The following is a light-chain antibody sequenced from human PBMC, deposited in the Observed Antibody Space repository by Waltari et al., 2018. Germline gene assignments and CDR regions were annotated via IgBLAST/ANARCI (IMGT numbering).Light chain of an antibody. Sequence: SVLTQPPSVSGAPGQRVTISCTGSSPNTGAGLTVHWYQQLPGTAPKLLIYVNSNRPSGVPDRFSGSKSGTSASLAITGLQAEDEADYYCQSYDISLSSVVFGGGTTLTVL. V-gene: IGLV1-40*01. CDR3: QSYDISLSSVV. CDR1: SPNTGAGLT. CDR2: VNS. J-gene: IGLJ2*01.